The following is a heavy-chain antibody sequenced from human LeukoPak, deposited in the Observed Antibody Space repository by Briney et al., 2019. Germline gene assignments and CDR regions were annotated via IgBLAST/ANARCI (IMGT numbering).Heavy chain of an antibody. V-gene: IGHV3-48*03. D-gene: IGHD2-21*01. CDR1: GFTSTSYE. CDR2: ISSSTTI. CDR3: GRDHMN. J-gene: IGHJ4*02. Sequence: PGGSLRLSSAASGFTSTSYEMNCVRQAPGKGLERVSHISSSTTIYYTDYVKCRFTISRDNAKNSLYMQMNSLRAEDTAVYYCGRDHMNWGQGTLVTVSS.